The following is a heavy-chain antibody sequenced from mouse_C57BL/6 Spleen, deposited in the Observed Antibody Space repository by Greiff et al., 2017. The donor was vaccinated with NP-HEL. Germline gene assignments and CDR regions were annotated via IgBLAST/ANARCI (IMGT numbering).Heavy chain of an antibody. Sequence: VQLQQSGPELVKPGASVKISCKASGYSFTDYNMNWVKQSNGKSLEWIGVINPNYGTTSYNQKFKGKATLTVDQSSSTAYMQLNSLTSEDSAGCYCAREDLGNYNYVDYWGQGTTLTVSS. CDR2: INPNYGTT. V-gene: IGHV1-39*01. CDR1: GYSFTDYN. D-gene: IGHD2-1*01. J-gene: IGHJ2*01. CDR3: AREDLGNYNYVDY.